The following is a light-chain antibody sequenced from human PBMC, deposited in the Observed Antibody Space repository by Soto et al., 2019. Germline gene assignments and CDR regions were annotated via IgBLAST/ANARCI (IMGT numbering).Light chain of an antibody. CDR3: TAWDDSLNGAWV. Sequence: QSVLTQPPSASGPPGQRVTISCSGSSSNIGSNTVNWYQQLPGTAPKLLIYSNNQRPSGVPDRFSGSKSGTSASLDISGLQSEDEADYYCTAWDDSLNGAWVFGGGTKLTVL. CDR1: SSNIGSNT. CDR2: SNN. V-gene: IGLV1-44*01. J-gene: IGLJ3*02.